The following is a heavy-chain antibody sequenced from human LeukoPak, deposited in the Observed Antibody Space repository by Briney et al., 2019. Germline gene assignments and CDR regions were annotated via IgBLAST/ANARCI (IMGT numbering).Heavy chain of an antibody. J-gene: IGHJ4*02. CDR3: ARTYCSTNACPFDR. CDR2: IFHTGTT. CDR1: GGSISTYY. Sequence: SETLSLTCTVSGGSISTYYWSWIRQPPGKGLECPGFIFHTGTTNYNPSLKSRVTISVDTSKNQFSLKLSSVTAADTAIYYCARTYCSTNACPFDRWGQGTLVTVSS. D-gene: IGHD2-2*01. V-gene: IGHV4-59*08.